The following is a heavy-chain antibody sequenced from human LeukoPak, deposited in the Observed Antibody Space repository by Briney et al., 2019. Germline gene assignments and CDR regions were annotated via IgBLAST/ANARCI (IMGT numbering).Heavy chain of an antibody. CDR3: ARDIRLGYCSGGSCPTVN. D-gene: IGHD2-15*01. J-gene: IGHJ4*02. CDR1: GGTFSSYA. V-gene: IGHV1-69*04. Sequence: SVKVSCKASGGTFSSYAISWVRQAPGQGLEWMGRIIPILGVANYAQKFQGRVTITADKSTSTAYMELSSLRSEDTAVYYCARDIRLGYCSGGSCPTVNWGQGTLVTVSS. CDR2: IIPILGVA.